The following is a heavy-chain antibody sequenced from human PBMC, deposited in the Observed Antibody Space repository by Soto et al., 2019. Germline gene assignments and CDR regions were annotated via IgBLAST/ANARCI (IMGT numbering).Heavy chain of an antibody. CDR1: GFTFNRFG. CDR3: ARRPLWSGLSDYYYMDV. CDR2: ISSASSTT. D-gene: IGHD3-3*01. J-gene: IGHJ6*03. V-gene: IGHV3-48*01. Sequence: EEQLVESGGALVQPGGFLRLSCAASGFTFNRFGMNWVRQAPGKGLEWISDISSASSTTQYAESVKGRFTISRDNARDSLYLQMSSLRVEDTAVYYCARRPLWSGLSDYYYMDVWGEGTTVTVSS.